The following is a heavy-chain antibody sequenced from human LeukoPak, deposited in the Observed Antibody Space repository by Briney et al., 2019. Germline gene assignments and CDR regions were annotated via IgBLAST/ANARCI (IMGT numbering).Heavy chain of an antibody. V-gene: IGHV1-18*01. D-gene: IGHD1-7*01. CDR1: GYSFSSCS. J-gene: IGHJ5*02. CDR3: ARGLQWNYDLGWVAP. Sequence: ASVKVSCKASGYSFSSCSISWVRQAPGQGLDWMGWISGYNGKTKYAEKFQDRVTLTTDTSTSTAYMEMRSLRHDDTAIYYCARGLQWNYDLGWVAPWGPGTLVAVSS. CDR2: ISGYNGKT.